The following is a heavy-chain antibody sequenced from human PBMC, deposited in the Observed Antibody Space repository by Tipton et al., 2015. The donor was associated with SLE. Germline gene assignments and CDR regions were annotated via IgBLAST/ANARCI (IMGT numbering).Heavy chain of an antibody. D-gene: IGHD3-10*01. CDR3: ARDRRGWYFDL. J-gene: IGHJ2*01. CDR2: VYYSGST. V-gene: IGHV4-39*07. Sequence: LSLTCTVSGGSISSTAYYWGWIRQPPGKGLEWIGSVYYSGSTYYNPSLKSRVIISEDTSKNQFSLKLSSVTAADTAVYYCARDRRGWYFDLWGRGTLVTVSS. CDR1: GGSISSTAYY.